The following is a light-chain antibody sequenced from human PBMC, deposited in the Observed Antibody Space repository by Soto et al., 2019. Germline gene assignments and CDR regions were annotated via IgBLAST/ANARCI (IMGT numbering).Light chain of an antibody. J-gene: IGKJ1*01. Sequence: EIALTQSPGTLSLAPGDRATLSCRASQTVSGRYLAWYEQKPGQAPRLLIYAASRRATGVPDRFSGSGSGTDFTLTIDRLEPEDFAVYYCQQYGSSPPWTFGQGTKVDI. V-gene: IGKV3-20*01. CDR1: QTVSGRY. CDR2: AAS. CDR3: QQYGSSPPWT.